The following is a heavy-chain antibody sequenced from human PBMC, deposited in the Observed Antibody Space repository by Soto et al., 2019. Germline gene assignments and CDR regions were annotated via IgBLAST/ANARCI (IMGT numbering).Heavy chain of an antibody. Sequence: ASVKVSCKASGYTFTSYGISWVRQAPGQGLEWMGWISAYNGNTNYAQKLQGRVTMTTDTSTSTAYMELRSLRSDDTAVYYCARDFYDILTGYYIPPFDYWGQGTLVTVSS. CDR2: ISAYNGNT. J-gene: IGHJ4*02. CDR3: ARDFYDILTGYYIPPFDY. D-gene: IGHD3-9*01. V-gene: IGHV1-18*01. CDR1: GYTFTSYG.